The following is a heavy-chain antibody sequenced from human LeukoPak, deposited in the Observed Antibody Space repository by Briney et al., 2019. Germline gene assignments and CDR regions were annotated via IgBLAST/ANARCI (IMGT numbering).Heavy chain of an antibody. V-gene: IGHV5-51*01. CDR1: GYSFTSYW. CDR2: IYPGDSDT. CDR3: ARQRNDYDFWSGYYGY. D-gene: IGHD3-3*01. J-gene: IGHJ4*02. Sequence: GESLKISCKGSGYSFTSYWIGWVRQMPGKGLEWMGIIYPGDSDTRYSPSFQGQVTISADKSISTAYLKWSSLKASDTAIYYCARQRNDYDFWSGYYGYWGQGTLVTVSS.